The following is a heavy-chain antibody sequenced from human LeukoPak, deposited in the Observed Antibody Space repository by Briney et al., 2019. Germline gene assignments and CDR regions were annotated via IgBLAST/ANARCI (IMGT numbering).Heavy chain of an antibody. Sequence: PGGSLRLSCAASGFTFSSYSMNWVRQAPGKGLEWVSSISSSSSYIYYADSVKGRFTISRDNAKNSLYLQMNSLRAEDTAVYYCARAISSGGYPGGYWGQGTLVTVSS. CDR3: ARAISSGGYPGGY. V-gene: IGHV3-21*01. CDR2: ISSSSSYI. D-gene: IGHD6-19*01. CDR1: GFTFSSYS. J-gene: IGHJ4*02.